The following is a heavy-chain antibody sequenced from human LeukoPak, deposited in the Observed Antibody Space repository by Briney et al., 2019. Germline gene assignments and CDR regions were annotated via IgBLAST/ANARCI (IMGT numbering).Heavy chain of an antibody. V-gene: IGHV3-9*02. CDR1: GFTSDDYA. D-gene: IGHD3-22*01. CDR2: ISWNSGSI. Sequence: PGGSLRLSCAASGFTSDDYAMHWVRQAPGKGLEWVSGISWNSGSIGYADSVKGRFTISRDNAKNSLYLQMNSLRAEDTALYYCAKDSYYDSSGYTDYWGQGALVTVSS. J-gene: IGHJ4*02. CDR3: AKDSYYDSSGYTDY.